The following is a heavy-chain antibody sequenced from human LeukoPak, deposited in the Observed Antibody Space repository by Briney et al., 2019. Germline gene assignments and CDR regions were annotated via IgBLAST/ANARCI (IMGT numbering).Heavy chain of an antibody. CDR3: ARAYVVVPAALDY. D-gene: IGHD2-2*01. CDR2: ISSSSSYI. J-gene: IGHJ4*02. Sequence: GGSLRLSCAASGFTFSGYSMNWVRQAPGKGLEWVSSISSSSSYIYYADSVKGRFTISRDNAKNSLYLQMNILRAEDTAVYYCARAYVVVPAALDYWGQGTLVTVSS. V-gene: IGHV3-21*01. CDR1: GFTFSGYS.